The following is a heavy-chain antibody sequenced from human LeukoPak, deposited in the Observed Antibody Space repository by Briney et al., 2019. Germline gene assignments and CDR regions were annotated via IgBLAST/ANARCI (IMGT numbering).Heavy chain of an antibody. Sequence: SETLSLTCTVSGGSLSSGDYYWNWIRQHPEKSLEWLGYIFYSGSAYYNPSLKSRVTISVDTSKNQFSLKLSSVTAADTAVYYCARGSTLVRGFDYWGQGTLVTVSS. CDR2: IFYSGSA. CDR3: ARGSTLVRGFDY. J-gene: IGHJ4*02. V-gene: IGHV4-31*03. D-gene: IGHD3-10*01. CDR1: GGSLSSGDYY.